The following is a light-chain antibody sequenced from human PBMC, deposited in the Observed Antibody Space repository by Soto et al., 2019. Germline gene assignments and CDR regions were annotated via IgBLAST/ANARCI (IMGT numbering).Light chain of an antibody. J-gene: IGKJ1*01. CDR3: QQYGSSPQT. CDR1: QSVSSSY. V-gene: IGKV3-20*01. Sequence: ESVLTQSAGTLSLSPGERATLSCRASQSVSSSYSAWYQQKPGQAPRLLIYGASSRATGIPDRFSGSGSGTDFTLTISRLEPEDFAVYYCQQYGSSPQTFGQGTKVDIK. CDR2: GAS.